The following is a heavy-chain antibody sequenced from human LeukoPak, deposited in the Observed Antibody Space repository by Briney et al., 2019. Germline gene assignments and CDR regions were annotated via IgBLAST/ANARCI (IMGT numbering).Heavy chain of an antibody. D-gene: IGHD6-19*01. CDR1: GYSFTGFF. CDR2: ISAYNGNT. CDR3: ARGPSGLNWFDP. Sequence: ASVKVSCKASGYSFTGFFIHWVRQAPGQGLEWMGWISAYNGNTNYAQKFQGRVTITRNTSISTAYMELSSLRSEDTAVYYCARGPSGLNWFDPWGQGTLVTVSS. V-gene: IGHV1-8*03. J-gene: IGHJ5*02.